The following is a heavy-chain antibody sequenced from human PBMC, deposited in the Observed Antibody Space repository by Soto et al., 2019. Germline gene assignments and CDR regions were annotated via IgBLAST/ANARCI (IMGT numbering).Heavy chain of an antibody. Sequence: EVQLVESGGGLVQPGGPWNPSVPPPGFTFSAQWRPWVRQAPGKGLMWISRILNDGTTTNYADSVKGRFTVSRDNAKKTMSLQMNNLRAEDTAVYYCATWRGGYTYGLDHWGQGTPVTVSS. CDR1: GFTFSAQW. D-gene: IGHD5-18*01. CDR3: ATWRGGYTYGLDH. V-gene: IGHV3-74*01. J-gene: IGHJ4*02. CDR2: ILNDGTTT.